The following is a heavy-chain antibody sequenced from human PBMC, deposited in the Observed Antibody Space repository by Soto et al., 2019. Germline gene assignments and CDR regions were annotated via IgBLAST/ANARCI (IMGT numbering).Heavy chain of an antibody. V-gene: IGHV4-31*03. D-gene: IGHD3-10*01. Sequence: PSETLSLTCTVSGGSISSSSYYWSWIRQHPGKGLEWIGYIYYSGSTYYNPSLRSRVTISVDTSKNQFSLKLSSVTAADTAVYYCARDRVYYYGSGSYYIPPLDWFDPWGQGTLVTVSS. CDR1: GGSISSSSYY. J-gene: IGHJ5*02. CDR2: IYYSGST. CDR3: ARDRVYYYGSGSYYIPPLDWFDP.